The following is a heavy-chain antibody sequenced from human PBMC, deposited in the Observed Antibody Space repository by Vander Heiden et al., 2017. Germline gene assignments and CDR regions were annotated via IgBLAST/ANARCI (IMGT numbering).Heavy chain of an antibody. V-gene: IGHV3-7*01. CDR3: AGGYSYGYY. CDR2: IKQDGSEK. J-gene: IGHJ4*02. D-gene: IGHD5-18*01. CDR1: AFTFRSYR. Sequence: EVQRGEPVRGLVQHGGSLRPPRPASAFTFRSYRISWDGQAAGKGLEWVANIKQDGSEKYYVDSVKGRFTISRDNAKNSLYLQMNSLRAEDTAGYDWAGGYSYGYYWGQGTLVTVSS.